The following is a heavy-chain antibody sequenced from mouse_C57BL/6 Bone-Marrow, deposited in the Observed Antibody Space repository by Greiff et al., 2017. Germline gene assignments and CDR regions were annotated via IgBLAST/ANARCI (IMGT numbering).Heavy chain of an antibody. CDR1: GFTFSDYG. V-gene: IGHV5-17*01. CDR2: ISSGSSTI. Sequence: VKLMESGGGLVKPGGSLKLSCAASGFTFSDYGMHWVRQAPEKGLELVAYISSGSSTIYYAYTVKGRFTISRDNAKNTLFLQMTSLRSEDTAMYYCARYFDVWGTGTTVTVSS. J-gene: IGHJ1*03. CDR3: ARYFDV.